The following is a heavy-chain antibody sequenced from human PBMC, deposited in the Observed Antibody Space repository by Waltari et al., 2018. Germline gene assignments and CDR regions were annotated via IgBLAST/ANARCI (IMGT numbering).Heavy chain of an antibody. CDR3: AKAKSALERGLLWGGAYYFDY. J-gene: IGHJ4*02. CDR2: ISGSGGST. CDR1: GFTFSSYA. V-gene: IGHV3-23*01. D-gene: IGHD3-10*01. Sequence: EVQLLESGGGLVQPGGSLRLSCAASGFTFSSYAMSWVRQAPGKGLEWVSAISGSGGSTYYADSVKGRFTISRYNSKNTLYLQMNSLRAEDTAVYYCAKAKSALERGLLWGGAYYFDYWGQGTLVTVSS.